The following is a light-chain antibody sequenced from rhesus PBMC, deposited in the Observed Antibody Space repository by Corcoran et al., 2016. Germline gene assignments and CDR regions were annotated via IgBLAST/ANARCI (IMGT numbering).Light chain of an antibody. Sequence: DIQMTQSPSSLSASVGDTITITCRASQSISSWLAWYQQKPGKAPKFLIYKASCLQNGVPSRFSGSGSGTDFTLTISSLQFEDFATYYCQQFNSRPLTFGGGAKVEVK. CDR1: QSISSW. CDR2: KAS. CDR3: QQFNSRPLT. V-gene: IGKV1-22*01. J-gene: IGKJ4*01.